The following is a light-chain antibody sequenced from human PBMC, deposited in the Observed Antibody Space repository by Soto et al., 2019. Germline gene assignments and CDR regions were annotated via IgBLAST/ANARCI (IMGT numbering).Light chain of an antibody. CDR3: QSYDSSLGGHV. J-gene: IGLJ1*01. Sequence: QSVLTQPPTVSGAPGQRVPISCTGSSSSIGAGYDVQWYQQLPGTAPKLLIYANDNRPSGVPDRFSGSKSGTSASLAITGLEAEDEAEYYCQSYDSSLGGHVFGTGTKLTVL. V-gene: IGLV1-40*01. CDR1: SSSIGAGYD. CDR2: AND.